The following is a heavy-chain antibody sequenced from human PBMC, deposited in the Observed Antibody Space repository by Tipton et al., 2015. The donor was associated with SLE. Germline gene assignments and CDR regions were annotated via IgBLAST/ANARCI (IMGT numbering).Heavy chain of an antibody. CDR2: IYYSGNT. CDR3: AIPTVGATGGFDS. V-gene: IGHV4-59*12. D-gene: IGHD1-26*01. J-gene: IGHJ4*01. Sequence: TLSLTCTVSGGSISSYYWSWIRQPPGRGLEWIGYIYYSGNTYHIPSLKTRVTISVDTSRNQFSLKLTSVTAADTAVYYCAIPTVGATGGFDSWGHGTLVIVSS. CDR1: GGSISSYY.